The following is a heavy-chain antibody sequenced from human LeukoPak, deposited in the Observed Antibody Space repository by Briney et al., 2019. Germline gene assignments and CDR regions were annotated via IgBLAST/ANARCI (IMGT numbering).Heavy chain of an antibody. J-gene: IGHJ5*02. CDR1: GGIFNTYA. CDR3: ARDRDFYDSNGYYDH. Sequence: SVKVSCKAFGGIFNTYAITWVRQAPGQGLEWMGRIIPFFGTTNDAQMFQGRVTITADTSTRTVFMELSSLRSDDTAVYYCARDRDFYDSNGYYDHWGQGTLVTVSS. CDR2: IIPFFGTT. V-gene: IGHV1-69*06. D-gene: IGHD3-22*01.